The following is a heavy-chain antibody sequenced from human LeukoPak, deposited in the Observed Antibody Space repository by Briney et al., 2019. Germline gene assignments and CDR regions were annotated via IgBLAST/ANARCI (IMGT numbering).Heavy chain of an antibody. CDR1: GFSCSTYW. CDR3: ARRSYRGVITVYYYYYMDV. D-gene: IGHD3-16*02. J-gene: IGHJ6*03. V-gene: IGHV3-7*01. CDR2: IKQDGGEK. Sequence: GGSLRLSCVASGFSCSTYWMSWVRQAPGKGLEWVANIKQDGGEKYYVDSVKGRFTISRDNAKNSVYLQMNRLRVEDTAVYYCARRSYRGVITVYYYYYMDVWGKGTPVTVSS.